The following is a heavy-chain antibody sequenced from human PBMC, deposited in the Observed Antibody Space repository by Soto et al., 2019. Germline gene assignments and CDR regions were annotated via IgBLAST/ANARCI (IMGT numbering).Heavy chain of an antibody. CDR3: AKNGCSYPACYPYYYYVDV. CDR2: ISSSGGKI. V-gene: IGHV3-23*01. J-gene: IGHJ6*03. Sequence: GGSLRLSCAASGFTFNNYAMSWVRQAPGEGLEWVSGISSSGGKIYYADSVKGRFTISRDSSKSTLYLQMNSLRAEDTAVYYCAKNGCSYPACYPYYYYVDVWGRGTTVTVSS. D-gene: IGHD2-15*01. CDR1: GFTFNNYA.